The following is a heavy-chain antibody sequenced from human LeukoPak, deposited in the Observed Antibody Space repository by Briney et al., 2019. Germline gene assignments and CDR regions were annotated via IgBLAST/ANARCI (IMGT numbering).Heavy chain of an antibody. CDR2: IYPGDSDT. CDR1: GYSFTSYW. Sequence: GESRKISCKGSGYSFTSYWIGWVRQMPGKGLEWMGIIYPGDSDTRYSPSFQGQVTISADKSICTAYLQWSSLKASDTAMYYCARADYDILTGYYYWGQGTLVTVSS. V-gene: IGHV5-51*01. J-gene: IGHJ4*02. D-gene: IGHD3-9*01. CDR3: ARADYDILTGYYY.